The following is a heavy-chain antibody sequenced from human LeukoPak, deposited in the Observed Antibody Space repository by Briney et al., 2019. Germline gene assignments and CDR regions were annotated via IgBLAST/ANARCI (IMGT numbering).Heavy chain of an antibody. D-gene: IGHD3-10*01. CDR2: ISWNGGSI. J-gene: IGHJ5*02. Sequence: GRSLRLSCAASGFTFDDYAMHWVRQAPGKGLEWVSGISWNGGSIGYADSVKGRFTISRDNAKNSLFLHMNSLRAEDTALYYRAKAESRAAVNNWFDPWGQGTLVTVSS. CDR3: AKAESRAAVNNWFDP. CDR1: GFTFDDYA. V-gene: IGHV3-9*01.